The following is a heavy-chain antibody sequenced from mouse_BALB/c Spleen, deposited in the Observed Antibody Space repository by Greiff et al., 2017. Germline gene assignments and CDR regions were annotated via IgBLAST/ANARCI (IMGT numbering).Heavy chain of an antibody. CDR3: ARESGLDYFDY. J-gene: IGHJ2*01. V-gene: IGHV3-2*02. Sequence: EVKLVESGPGLVKPSQSLSLTCTVTGYSITSDYAWNWIRQFPGNKLEWMGYISYSGSTSYNPSLKSRISITRDTSKNQFFLQLNSVTTEDTATYYCARESGLDYFDYWGQGTTLTVSS. CDR2: ISYSGST. CDR1: GYSITSDYA. D-gene: IGHD1-3*01.